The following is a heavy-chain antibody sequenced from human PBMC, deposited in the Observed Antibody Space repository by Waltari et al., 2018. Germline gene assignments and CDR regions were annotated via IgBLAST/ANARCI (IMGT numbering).Heavy chain of an antibody. CDR3: ARAFAKGDAFDI. CDR2: IYHSAST. V-gene: IGHV4-38-2*01. D-gene: IGHD3-3*02. Sequence: QVQLQESGPGLVKPSETLSLTCAVSGYSISSGYYWGWIRQPPGKGLEWSGSIYHSASTYYNPSLKSRVTISVDTSKNQFSLKLSSVTAADTAVYYCARAFAKGDAFDIWGQGTMVTVSS. CDR1: GYSISSGYY. J-gene: IGHJ3*02.